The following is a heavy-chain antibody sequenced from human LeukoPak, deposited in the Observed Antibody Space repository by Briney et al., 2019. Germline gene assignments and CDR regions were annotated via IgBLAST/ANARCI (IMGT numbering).Heavy chain of an antibody. V-gene: IGHV4-59*05. CDR2: IYYSGST. D-gene: IGHD6-13*01. CDR1: GGSISSYY. CDR3: ARARLPYRSDAFDI. J-gene: IGHJ3*02. Sequence: SETLSLTCTVSGGSISSYYWSWIRQPPGKGLEWIGSIYYSGSTYYNPSLKSRVTISVDTSKNQFSLKLSSVTAADTAVYYCARARLPYRSDAFDIWGQGTMVTVSS.